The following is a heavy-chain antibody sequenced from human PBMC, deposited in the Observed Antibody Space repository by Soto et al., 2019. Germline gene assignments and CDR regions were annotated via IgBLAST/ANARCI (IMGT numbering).Heavy chain of an antibody. CDR3: VRQMPVPIRGGYYYYSVLDA. J-gene: IGHJ6*02. CDR1: GFSLNNNS. Sequence: GGSLRLSCAASGFSLNNNSMHWVRQVPENGLMWVSCPKSDGGDTIYADSVKGRFTVSRDSTKNTLYLQMNRLRVEDTAVYYCVRQMPVPIRGGYYYYSVLDAWGQGTTVTVSS. D-gene: IGHD2-2*01. CDR2: PKSDGGDT. V-gene: IGHV3-74*01.